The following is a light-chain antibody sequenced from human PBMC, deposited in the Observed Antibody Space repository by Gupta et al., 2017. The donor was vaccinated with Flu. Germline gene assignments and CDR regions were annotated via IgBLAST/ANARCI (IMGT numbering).Light chain of an antibody. CDR1: SSNIGAGYD. J-gene: IGLJ1*01. V-gene: IGLV1-40*01. Sequence: QSVLTQPPSVSGAPGQRVTISCTGSSSNIGAGYDVHWYQQLPGTDPKLLIYGNSNRPSGVPDRFSGSKSGTSASLAITGLQAEDEADYYCQSYDSSLSRGVFGTGTKVTVL. CDR3: QSYDSSLSRGV. CDR2: GNS.